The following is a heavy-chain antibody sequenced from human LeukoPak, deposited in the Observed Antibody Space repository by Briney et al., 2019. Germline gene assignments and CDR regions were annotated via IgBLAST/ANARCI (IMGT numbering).Heavy chain of an antibody. J-gene: IGHJ4*02. CDR1: GFTFSSYA. D-gene: IGHD1-26*01. CDR2: ISDSGGST. CDR3: ARDSGSYYNYFDY. V-gene: IGHV3-23*01. Sequence: GGSLRLSCAASGFTFSSYAMSWVRQAPGKGLGWVSAISDSGGSTYYADSVKGRFTVSRDNSKNTLYLQMNSLRAEDTAVYYCARDSGSYYNYFDYWGQGTLVTVSS.